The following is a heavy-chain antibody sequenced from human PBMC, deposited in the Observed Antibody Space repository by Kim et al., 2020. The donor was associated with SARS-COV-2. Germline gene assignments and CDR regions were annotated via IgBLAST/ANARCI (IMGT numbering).Heavy chain of an antibody. V-gene: IGHV4-59*01. CDR1: GGSISSYY. Sequence: SETLSLTCTVSGGSISSYYWSWIRQPPGKGLEWIGYIYYSGSTNYNPSLKSRVTISVDTSKNQFSLKLSSVTAADTAVYYCARGGGGIVGATPHYYYYMDVWGKGTTVTVSS. CDR2: IYYSGST. D-gene: IGHD1-26*01. CDR3: ARGGGGIVGATPHYYYYMDV. J-gene: IGHJ6*03.